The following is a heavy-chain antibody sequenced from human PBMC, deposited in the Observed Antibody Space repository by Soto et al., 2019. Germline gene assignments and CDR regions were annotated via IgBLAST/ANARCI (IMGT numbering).Heavy chain of an antibody. Sequence: SETLSLTCTVSGGSISSTYHYWGWIRQSPGKGLEWIGSIYYSGSTFYNPSLKSRVTISVDTSKNQFSLKLSSVTAADTAVYYCARHVALAGAVRGPDFWGQGTLVTVSP. CDR3: ARHVALAGAVRGPDF. V-gene: IGHV4-39*01. D-gene: IGHD6-13*01. CDR1: GGSISSTYHY. J-gene: IGHJ4*02. CDR2: IYYSGST.